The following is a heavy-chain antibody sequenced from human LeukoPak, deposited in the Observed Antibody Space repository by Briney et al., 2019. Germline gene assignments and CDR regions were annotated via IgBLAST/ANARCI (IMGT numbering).Heavy chain of an antibody. Sequence: GGSLRHSCEASGFTFIDHYMDWVRQAPGKGLEWVGRTTNKANSYTTEYAASVKGRFTISRDDSKNSLYLQMNSLKTEDTAVYYCARDHYGVQYYYWGQGTLVTVSS. CDR2: TTNKANSYTT. J-gene: IGHJ4*02. CDR3: ARDHYGVQYYY. CDR1: GFTFIDHY. D-gene: IGHD4-17*01. V-gene: IGHV3-72*01.